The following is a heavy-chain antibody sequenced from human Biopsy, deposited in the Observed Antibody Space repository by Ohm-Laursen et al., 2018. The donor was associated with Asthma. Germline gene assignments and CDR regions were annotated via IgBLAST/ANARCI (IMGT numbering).Heavy chain of an antibody. CDR3: ARQSGQDYGDSSGFDI. D-gene: IGHD3-22*01. CDR2: VSSDGHNK. CDR1: GFTFSSFG. J-gene: IGHJ3*02. V-gene: IGHV3-30*03. Sequence: LRLSCAASGFTFSSFGMHWVRQTPAKGLEWVALVSSDGHNKYYEDSVKGRFTISRDNSRNRLYLQINRLTVEDSAVYFCARQSGQDYGDSSGFDIWGQGTKVAVSS.